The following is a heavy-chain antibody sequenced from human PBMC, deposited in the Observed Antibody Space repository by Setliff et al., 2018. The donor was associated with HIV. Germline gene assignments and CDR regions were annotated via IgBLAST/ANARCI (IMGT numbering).Heavy chain of an antibody. CDR3: TRVSSGYYDTSGYPQYFQH. D-gene: IGHD3-22*01. Sequence: WIRQVPGKGLEWVGFIRSKLYGGTAEYAASVRGRFIISRDDSRSTAYLQMNSLKTEDTAIYYCTRVSSGYYDTSGYPQYFQHWGQGTLVTVSS. V-gene: IGHV3-49*02. CDR2: IRSKLYGGTA. J-gene: IGHJ1*01.